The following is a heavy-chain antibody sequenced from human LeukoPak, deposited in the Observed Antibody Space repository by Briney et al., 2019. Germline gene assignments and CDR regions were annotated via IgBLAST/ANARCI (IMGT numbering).Heavy chain of an antibody. V-gene: IGHV1-18*01. CDR1: GYTFTSYG. Sequence: ASVKVSCKASGYTFTSYGISWVRQAPGQGLEWVGWISAYNGNTNYAQKLQGRVTMTTDTSTSTAYMELRSLRSDDTAVYYCARDRYITMVRGVIIKSSMDVWGQGTTVTVSS. CDR2: ISAYNGNT. CDR3: ARDRYITMVRGVIIKSSMDV. D-gene: IGHD3-10*01. J-gene: IGHJ6*02.